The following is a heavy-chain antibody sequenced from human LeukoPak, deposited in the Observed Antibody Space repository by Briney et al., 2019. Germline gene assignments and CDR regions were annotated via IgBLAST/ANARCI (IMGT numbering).Heavy chain of an antibody. CDR3: ARDRGFGEFPFDP. J-gene: IGHJ5*02. V-gene: IGHV4-59*01. Sequence: PSETLSLTCTVSGGSISSYYWSWIRQPPGKGLEWIGYIYYSGSTNYNPSLKSRVTISVDTSKNQFSLRLSSVTAADTAVYYCARDRGFGEFPFDPWGQGTLVTVSS. D-gene: IGHD3-10*01. CDR1: GGSISSYY. CDR2: IYYSGST.